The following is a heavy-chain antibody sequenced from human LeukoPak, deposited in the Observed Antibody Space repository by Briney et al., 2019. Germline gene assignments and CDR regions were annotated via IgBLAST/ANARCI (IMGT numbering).Heavy chain of an antibody. Sequence: ASVKVSCKASGYTFTSYDINWVRQATGQGLEWMGWMNPNSGSTAYAQKFQGRVTMTRNTSITTAYMELNSLRSEDTAVYYCTRGGVYSPDGSGYHRDAFDIWGQGTVVTVSS. J-gene: IGHJ3*02. CDR3: TRGGVYSPDGSGYHRDAFDI. CDR2: MNPNSGST. D-gene: IGHD3-22*01. CDR1: GYTFTSYD. V-gene: IGHV1-8*01.